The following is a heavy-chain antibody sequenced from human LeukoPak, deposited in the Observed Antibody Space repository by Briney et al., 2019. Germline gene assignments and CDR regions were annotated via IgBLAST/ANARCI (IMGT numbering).Heavy chain of an antibody. CDR1: GYSFTSYW. Sequence: GESLKISCQGSGYSFTSYWIGWVRQMPGKGLEWMGIIYPGDSDTRYSPSFQGQVTISADKSISTAYLQWSSLKASDTAMYYCARRSSSRDNVGYYGMDVWGQGTTVTVSS. CDR2: IYPGDSDT. CDR3: ARRSSSRDNVGYYGMDV. J-gene: IGHJ6*02. D-gene: IGHD6-13*01. V-gene: IGHV5-51*01.